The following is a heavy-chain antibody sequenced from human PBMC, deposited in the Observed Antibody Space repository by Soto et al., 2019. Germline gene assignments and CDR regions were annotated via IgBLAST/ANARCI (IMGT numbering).Heavy chain of an antibody. Sequence: QVQLQESGPGLVKPSGTLSLTCAVSGGSISSSNWWSWVRQPPGKGLEWIGEIYHSGSTNYNPSLKTPVTISVDKSKNQFSLKLSSVTAADTAVYYCARVVGGYYYGMDVWGQGTTVTVSS. CDR2: IYHSGST. D-gene: IGHD2-2*01. J-gene: IGHJ6*02. V-gene: IGHV4-4*02. CDR3: ARVVGGYYYGMDV. CDR1: GGSISSSNW.